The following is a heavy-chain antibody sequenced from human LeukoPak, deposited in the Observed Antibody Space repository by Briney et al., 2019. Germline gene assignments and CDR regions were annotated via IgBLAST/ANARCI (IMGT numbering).Heavy chain of an antibody. D-gene: IGHD6-19*01. J-gene: IGHJ4*02. Sequence: QPGGSLRLSCAASGFTFGSYAMSWVRQAPGKGLEWVSGISGSGGSTYYADSVKGRFSISRDNSKNTLYLEMNSLRAEDTAVYYCAKGRGQWLAAINYWGQGTLVTVSS. CDR2: ISGSGGST. CDR1: GFTFGSYA. CDR3: AKGRGQWLAAINY. V-gene: IGHV3-23*01.